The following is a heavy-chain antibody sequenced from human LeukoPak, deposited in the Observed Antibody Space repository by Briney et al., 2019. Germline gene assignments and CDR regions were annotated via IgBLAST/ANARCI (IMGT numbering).Heavy chain of an antibody. CDR3: ARDYDFDDY. CDR1: GFTFSSYW. D-gene: IGHD3-3*01. CDR2: INSDGRST. V-gene: IGHV3-74*01. Sequence: GGSLRLSYAASGFTFSSYWMHWVRQAPGKGLVWVSHINSDGRSTSYADSVKGRFTISRDNAKNTLYLQMNSLRAEDTAVYYCARDYDFDDYWGQGTLVTVSS. J-gene: IGHJ4*02.